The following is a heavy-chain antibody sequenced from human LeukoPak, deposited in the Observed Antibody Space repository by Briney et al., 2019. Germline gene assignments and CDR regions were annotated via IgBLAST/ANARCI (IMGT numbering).Heavy chain of an antibody. CDR2: INVGNGDT. J-gene: IGHJ4*02. V-gene: IGHV1-3*01. CDR3: ARESPQRSGYSYPH. CDR1: GYTFTTYA. Sequence: RASVKVSCKASGYTFTTYAMHWVRQAPGQRLEWMGWINVGNGDTKYSQKFQGRVTIIRDTSASTAYMELSSLRSEDTAVYYCARESPQRSGYSYPHWGQGTLVTVSS. D-gene: IGHD5-18*01.